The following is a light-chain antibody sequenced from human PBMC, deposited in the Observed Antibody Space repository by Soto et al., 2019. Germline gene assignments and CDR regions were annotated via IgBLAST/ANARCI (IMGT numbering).Light chain of an antibody. CDR2: DNN. CDR3: GTWDSSLSAVV. CDR1: SSNIGNNY. Sequence: QSVLTQPPSVSAAPRQKVTISCSGSSSNIGNNYVSWYQQRPGTAPKLLIYDNNKRPSGIPDRFSGSKSGTSATLGITGLQTGDEADYYCGTWDSSLSAVVFGGGTKVTVL. V-gene: IGLV1-51*01. J-gene: IGLJ2*01.